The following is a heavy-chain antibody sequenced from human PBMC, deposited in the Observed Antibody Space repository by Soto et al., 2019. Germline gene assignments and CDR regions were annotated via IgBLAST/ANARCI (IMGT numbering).Heavy chain of an antibody. CDR3: ARRARYSGYDFLAGGYYYMDV. CDR1: GGSISSYY. CDR2: IYYSGST. J-gene: IGHJ6*03. D-gene: IGHD5-12*01. V-gene: IGHV4-59*08. Sequence: SETLSLTCTVSGGSISSYYWSWIRQPPGKGLEWIGYIYYSGSTNYNPSLKSRVTISVDTSKNQFSLKLSSVTAADTAVYYCARRARYSGYDFLAGGYYYMDVWGKGTTVTVSS.